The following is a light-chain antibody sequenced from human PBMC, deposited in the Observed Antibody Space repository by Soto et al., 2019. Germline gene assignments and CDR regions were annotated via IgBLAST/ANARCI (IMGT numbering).Light chain of an antibody. CDR1: SSDFGDDKY. Sequence: QSALTQPRSVSGSPGRSVTISCTGTSSDFGDDKYVSWYQQHPGQAPKLVIYDVTKRPSGVPDRFSGSKSGNTASLTISGLQAEDEADYYCNSYTSDYTYVFGTGTKLTVL. CDR2: DVT. V-gene: IGLV2-11*01. CDR3: NSYTSDYTYV. J-gene: IGLJ1*01.